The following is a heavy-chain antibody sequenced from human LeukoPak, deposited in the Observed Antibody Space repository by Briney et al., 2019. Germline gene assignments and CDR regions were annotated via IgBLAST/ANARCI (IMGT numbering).Heavy chain of an antibody. J-gene: IGHJ4*02. Sequence: SETLSLTCAVYGGSFSGYYWSWIRQPPGKGLEWIGEINHSGSTNYNPSLKRRVTISVDTSKNQFSLKLSSVTAADTAVYYCARGRRLLNYFDYWGQGTLVTVSS. CDR3: ARGRRLLNYFDY. CDR1: GGSFSGYY. V-gene: IGHV4-34*01. CDR2: INHSGST. D-gene: IGHD6-25*01.